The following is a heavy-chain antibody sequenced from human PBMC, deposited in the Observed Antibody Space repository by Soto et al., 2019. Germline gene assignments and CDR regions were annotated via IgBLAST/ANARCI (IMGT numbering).Heavy chain of an antibody. CDR3: ARDTAMAPDTPHYFDY. Sequence: QVQLVQSGAEVKKSGSSVKVSCKASGGTFSSYAISWVRQAPGQGLEWMGGIIPIFGTANYAQKFQGRVTITADESTSTAYMELSSLRSEDTAVYYCARDTAMAPDTPHYFDYWGQGTLVTVSS. CDR2: IIPIFGTA. D-gene: IGHD5-18*01. CDR1: GGTFSSYA. J-gene: IGHJ4*02. V-gene: IGHV1-69*12.